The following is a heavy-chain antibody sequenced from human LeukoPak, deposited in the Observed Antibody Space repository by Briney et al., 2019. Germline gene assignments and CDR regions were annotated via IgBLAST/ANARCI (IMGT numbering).Heavy chain of an antibody. CDR2: IYYSGST. D-gene: IGHD6-13*01. CDR3: ARGVSSSWYDY. J-gene: IGHJ4*02. CDR1: GGSISSYY. V-gene: IGHV4-59*01. Sequence: SETLSLTCTVSGGSISSYYWSWNRQPPGKGLEWIGYIYYSGSTNYNPSLKSRVTISVDTSKNQFSLKLSSVTAADTAVYYCARGVSSSWYDYWGQGTLVTVSS.